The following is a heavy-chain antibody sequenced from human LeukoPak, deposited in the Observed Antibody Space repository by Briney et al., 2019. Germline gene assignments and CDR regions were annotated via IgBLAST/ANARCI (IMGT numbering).Heavy chain of an antibody. J-gene: IGHJ4*02. Sequence: SETLSLTCTVSGGSIGSYYWTWIRQPPGKGLEWIGYVYYSGSTNYSPSLKSRVTISVDTSMNQFSLKLSSVTAADTAAYYCAREKGNNYGFDYWGQGTLVTVSS. CDR2: VYYSGST. CDR1: GGSIGSYY. V-gene: IGHV4-59*01. CDR3: AREKGNNYGFDY. D-gene: IGHD5-24*01.